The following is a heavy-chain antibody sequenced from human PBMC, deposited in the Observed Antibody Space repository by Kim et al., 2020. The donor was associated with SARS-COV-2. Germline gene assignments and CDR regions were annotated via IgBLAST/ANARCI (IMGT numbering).Heavy chain of an antibody. V-gene: IGHV3-48*03. D-gene: IGHD5-18*01. CDR2: ISSSGGTI. CDR1: GFTFSSYE. CDR3: ARGPQKWIQLWTFDY. Sequence: GGSLRLSCAASGFTFSSYEMNWVRQAPGKGLEWVSYISSSGGTIYYADSVKGRFTISRDNAKNSLYLQMNSLRAEDTAVYYCARGPQKWIQLWTFDYWGQGTLVTVSS. J-gene: IGHJ4*02.